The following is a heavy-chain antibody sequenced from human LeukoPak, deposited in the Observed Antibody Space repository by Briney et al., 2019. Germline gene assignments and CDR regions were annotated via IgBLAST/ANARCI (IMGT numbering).Heavy chain of an antibody. CDR3: ARRSVKGAFDI. CDR1: GFTFDDYA. V-gene: IGHV3-9*01. CDR2: ISWRSGSI. Sequence: GGSLRLSCAASGFTFDDYAMHWVRQAPGKGLEWVSGISWRSGSIVYADSVKGRFTISRDNAKNSLYLQMNSLRAEDTAVYYCARRSVKGAFDIWGQGTMVTVSS. J-gene: IGHJ3*02.